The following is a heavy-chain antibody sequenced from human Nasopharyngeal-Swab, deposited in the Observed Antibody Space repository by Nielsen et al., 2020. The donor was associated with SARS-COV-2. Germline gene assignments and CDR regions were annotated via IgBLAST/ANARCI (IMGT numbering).Heavy chain of an antibody. V-gene: IGHV1-46*01. D-gene: IGHD3-3*01. J-gene: IGHJ4*02. Sequence: ASVKVSCKASGYTFTSYYMHWVRQAPGQGLEWMGIINPSGGSTSYAQKFQGRVTMTRDTSTSTVYMELSSLRSEDTAVYYCARANGLRFLERYYFDYWGQGTLVTVSS. CDR3: ARANGLRFLERYYFDY. CDR1: GYTFTSYY. CDR2: INPSGGST.